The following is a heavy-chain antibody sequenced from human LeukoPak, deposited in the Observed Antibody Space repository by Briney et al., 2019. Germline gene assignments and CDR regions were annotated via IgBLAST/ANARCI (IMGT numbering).Heavy chain of an antibody. V-gene: IGHV3-23*01. CDR2: IGTSGSAT. J-gene: IGHJ4*02. CDR3: ARTTGFDY. Sequence: GRSLRLSCAASGFTFSSYAMHWVRQAPGKGLEWVSTIGTSGSATYYADSVKGRFTISRDNSKNTLYLQMNSLRADDTAVYYCARTTGFDYWGQGTLVTVSS. D-gene: IGHD2-2*01. CDR1: GFTFSSYA.